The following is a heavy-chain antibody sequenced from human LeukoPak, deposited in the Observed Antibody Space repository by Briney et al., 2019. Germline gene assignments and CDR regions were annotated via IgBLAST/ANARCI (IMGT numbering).Heavy chain of an antibody. V-gene: IGHV4-39*01. CDR2: IYYSGST. D-gene: IGHD6-13*01. Sequence: SETLSLTCTVSGGSISSSSYYWGWIRQPPGKGLEWIGSIYYSGSTNYNPSLKSRVTISVDTSKNQFSLKLSSVTAADTAVYYCARQGRGSSAGFDYWGQGTLVTVSS. CDR3: ARQGRGSSAGFDY. J-gene: IGHJ4*02. CDR1: GGSISSSSYY.